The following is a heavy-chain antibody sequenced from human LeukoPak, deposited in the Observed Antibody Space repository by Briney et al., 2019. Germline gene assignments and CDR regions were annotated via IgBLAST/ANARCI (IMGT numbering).Heavy chain of an antibody. J-gene: IGHJ4*02. CDR2: IYHSGST. CDR1: GGSISSSNW. V-gene: IGHV4-4*02. CDR3: ARYYDILTGFDY. Sequence: SGTLSLTCAVSGGSISSSNWWSWVRQPPGKGLEWIGEIYHSGSTNYNPSLKSRVTISVDTSKNQFSLKLSSVTAADTAVYYCARYYDILTGFDYWGQGTLVTVSS. D-gene: IGHD3-9*01.